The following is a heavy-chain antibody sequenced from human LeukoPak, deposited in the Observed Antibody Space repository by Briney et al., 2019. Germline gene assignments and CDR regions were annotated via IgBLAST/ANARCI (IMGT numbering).Heavy chain of an antibody. V-gene: IGHV3-21*01. CDR1: GFTFSSYS. J-gene: IGHJ3*02. CDR2: ISSGSSYI. Sequence: GGSLRLSCAASGFTFSSYSMNWVRQAPGKGLEWVSSISSGSSYIYYADSVKGRFTISRDNAKNSLYLQMNSLRAEDTAVYYCARSGGSSGWYAGRGDAFDIWGQGTMVTVSS. D-gene: IGHD6-19*01. CDR3: ARSGGSSGWYAGRGDAFDI.